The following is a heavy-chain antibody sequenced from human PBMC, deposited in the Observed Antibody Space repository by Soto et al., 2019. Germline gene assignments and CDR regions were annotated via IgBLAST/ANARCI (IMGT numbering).Heavy chain of an antibody. Sequence: QVQLVQSGAEVRKPGSSVKVSCKASGGTFSRHAISWVRQAPGQGLEWMGGIIPIFGTANHAQKFQGRVTIIADESTGNVYMEFSSLGSEDKARYYCARRGGYDSNGYYFAYWGQGTLVIVSS. CDR2: IIPIFGTA. J-gene: IGHJ4*02. CDR1: GGTFSRHA. CDR3: ARRGGYDSNGYYFAY. V-gene: IGHV1-69*01. D-gene: IGHD3-22*01.